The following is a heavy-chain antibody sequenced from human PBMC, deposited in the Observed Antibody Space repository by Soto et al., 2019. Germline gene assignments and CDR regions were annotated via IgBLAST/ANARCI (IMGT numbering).Heavy chain of an antibody. J-gene: IGHJ5*02. Sequence: PSETLSLTCAGSGCSISSGGYSWSWLRQPPGKGLEWIGYIYHSGSTYYNPSLKSRVTISVDRSKNQFSLKLSSVTAADTAVYYCAREGMATKNWFDPWGQGTLVTVS. CDR3: AREGMATKNWFDP. D-gene: IGHD5-12*01. CDR1: GCSISSGGYS. CDR2: IYHSGST. V-gene: IGHV4-30-2*01.